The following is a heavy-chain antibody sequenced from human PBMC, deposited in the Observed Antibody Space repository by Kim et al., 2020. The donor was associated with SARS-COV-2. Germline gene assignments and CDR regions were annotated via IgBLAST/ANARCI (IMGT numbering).Heavy chain of an antibody. Sequence: SETLSLTCTVSGGSISSSSYYWGWIRQPPGKGLEWIGSIYYSGSTYYNPSLKSRVTISVDTSKSQFSLKLSSVTAADTAVYYCARGSGGITNFDYWGQGTLVTVSS. D-gene: IGHD1-26*01. CDR3: ARGSGGITNFDY. V-gene: IGHV4-39*07. CDR1: GGSISSSSYY. CDR2: IYYSGST. J-gene: IGHJ4*02.